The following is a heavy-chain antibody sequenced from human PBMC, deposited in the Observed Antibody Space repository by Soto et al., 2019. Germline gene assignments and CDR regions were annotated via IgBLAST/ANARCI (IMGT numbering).Heavy chain of an antibody. CDR1: EFTFSGYS. CDR3: ARGRHPGSCYLDY. CDR2: ISSTSSTI. V-gene: IGHV3-48*01. Sequence: EVQLVESGGGLVQPGGSLRLSCAASEFTFSGYSMNWVRQAPGKGLEWVSYISSTSSTIYYADSVRGRFTISRDNARNALYLQTNSLRAEDTAVYFWARGRHPGSCYLDYWGQGTLVTVSS. J-gene: IGHJ4*02. D-gene: IGHD2-15*01.